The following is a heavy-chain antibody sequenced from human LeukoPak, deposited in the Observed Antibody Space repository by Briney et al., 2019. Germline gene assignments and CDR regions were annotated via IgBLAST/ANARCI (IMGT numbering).Heavy chain of an antibody. V-gene: IGHV3-7*01. CDR1: GFTFSSYW. CDR2: IKQDGSEK. D-gene: IGHD3-9*01. Sequence: GGSLRLSCAASGFTFSSYWMSWVRQAPGKGLEWVANIKQDGSEKYYVDSVKGRFTISRDNAKNSLYLQMDSLRVEDTAVYYCAREVAGHDTAWLHAFDIWGQGAMVTVSS. J-gene: IGHJ3*02. CDR3: AREVAGHDTAWLHAFDI.